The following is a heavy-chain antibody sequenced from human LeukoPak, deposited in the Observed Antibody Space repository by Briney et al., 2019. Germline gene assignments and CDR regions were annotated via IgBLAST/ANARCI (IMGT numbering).Heavy chain of an antibody. J-gene: IGHJ4*02. CDR1: GYTFTSYY. CDR2: INPSGGST. CDR3: ARDSPISGSYYGGLGY. Sequence: ASVKVSCTASGYTFTSYYMHWVRQAPGQGLEWMGIINPSGGSTSYAQKFQGRVTMTRDTSTSTVCMELSSLRAEDTAVYYCARDSPISGSYYGGLGYWGQGTLVSVSS. D-gene: IGHD1-26*01. V-gene: IGHV1-46*01.